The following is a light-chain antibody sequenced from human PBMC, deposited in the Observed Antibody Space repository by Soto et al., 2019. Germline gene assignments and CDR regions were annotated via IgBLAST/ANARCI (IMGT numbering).Light chain of an antibody. CDR3: CSYAGTRTPTV. V-gene: IGLV2-23*02. Sequence: QSVLTQPASVSGSPGQSITISCTGTSSDVGSYKLVSWYQQHPGKAPKLMISEVSKRPSGISDRFSGSKSGSTASLTISGLQAEDEDDYYCCSYAGTRTPTVFGGGTQLTVL. J-gene: IGLJ7*01. CDR2: EVS. CDR1: SSDVGSYKL.